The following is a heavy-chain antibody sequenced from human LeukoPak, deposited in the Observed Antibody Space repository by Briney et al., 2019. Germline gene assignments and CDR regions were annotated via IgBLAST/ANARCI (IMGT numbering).Heavy chain of an antibody. J-gene: IGHJ6*03. V-gene: IGHV3-53*01. Sequence: GGSLRLSCAASGFTVSSNYMGWVRQAPGKGLEWVSVIYSGGSTYYADSVKGRFTISRDNSKNTLYLQMNSLRAEDTAVYYCARARHSGYDWDYYYMDVWGKGTTVTVSS. CDR1: GFTVSSNY. CDR2: IYSGGST. CDR3: ARARHSGYDWDYYYMDV. D-gene: IGHD5-12*01.